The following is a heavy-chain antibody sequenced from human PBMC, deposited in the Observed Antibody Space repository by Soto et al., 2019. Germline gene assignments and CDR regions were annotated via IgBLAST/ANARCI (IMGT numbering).Heavy chain of an antibody. CDR3: ARSQGSSTSLEIYYYYYYGMDV. V-gene: IGHV1-69*01. CDR2: IIPISDTT. CDR1: GGTFSRYA. D-gene: IGHD2-2*01. J-gene: IGHJ6*02. Sequence: QVQLVQSGAEVKKPGSSVKVSCKASGGTFSRYAISWVRQAPGQGLEWMGGIIPISDTTNDAQKFQGRGTSTADESTSTAYMELSSLRSEDTSVYYCARSQGSSTSLEIYYYYYYGMDVWGQGTTVSVSS.